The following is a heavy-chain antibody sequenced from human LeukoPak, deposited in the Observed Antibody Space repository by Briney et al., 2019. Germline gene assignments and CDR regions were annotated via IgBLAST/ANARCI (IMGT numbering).Heavy chain of an antibody. CDR1: GYSFTSYW. D-gene: IGHD6-13*01. V-gene: IGHV5-51*01. J-gene: IGHJ4*02. CDR2: IYPGDSDT. CDR3: ARHVVSSSSWCNFDY. Sequence: GESLTISCKGSGYSFTSYWIGWVRQMPGKGLEWMGIIYPGDSDTRYSPSFQGQVTISADKSISTAYLQWSSLKASDTAMYYCARHVVSSSSWCNFDYWGQGTLVTVSS.